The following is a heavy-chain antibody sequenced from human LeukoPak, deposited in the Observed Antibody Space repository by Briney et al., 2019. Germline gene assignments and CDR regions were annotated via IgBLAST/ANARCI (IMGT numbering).Heavy chain of an antibody. V-gene: IGHV3-23*01. CDR2: ISGSGGST. D-gene: IGHD5-12*01. CDR3: AKDALATPTRYFQH. CDR1: GFSFSSYA. J-gene: IGHJ1*01. Sequence: GGSLRLSCGASGFSFSSYAMNWVRQAPGKGLEWVSGISGSGGSTYYGDSVKGRFTISRDNSKSTLYLQMNSLRAEDTAVYYCAKDALATPTRYFQHWGQGTLVTVSS.